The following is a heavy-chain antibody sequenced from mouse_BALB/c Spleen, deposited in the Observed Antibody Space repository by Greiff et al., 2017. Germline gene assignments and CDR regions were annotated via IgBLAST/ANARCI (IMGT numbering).Heavy chain of an antibody. V-gene: IGHV3-6*02. D-gene: IGHD1-2*01. J-gene: IGHJ4*01. CDR2: ISYDGSN. CDR3: ARDPTAYAMDY. Sequence: EVKVEESGPGLVKPSQSLSLTCSVTGYSITSGYYWNWIRQFPGNKLEWMGYISYDGSNNYNPSLKNRISITRDTSKNQFFLKLNSVTTEDTATYYCARDPTAYAMDYWGQGTSVTVSS. CDR1: GYSITSGYY.